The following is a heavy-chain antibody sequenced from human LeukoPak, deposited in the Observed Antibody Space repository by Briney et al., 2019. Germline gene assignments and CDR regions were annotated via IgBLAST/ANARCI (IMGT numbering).Heavy chain of an antibody. J-gene: IGHJ4*02. CDR1: GFTFSSYS. V-gene: IGHV3-48*04. CDR3: ATEIAAAGAGEDY. Sequence: PGGSLRLSCAASGFTFSSYSMNWVRQAPGKGLEWVSYISSSSSTIYYADSVKGRFTISRDNAKNSLYLQMNSLRAEDTAVYYCATEIAAAGAGEDYWGQGTLVTVSS. CDR2: ISSSSSTI. D-gene: IGHD6-13*01.